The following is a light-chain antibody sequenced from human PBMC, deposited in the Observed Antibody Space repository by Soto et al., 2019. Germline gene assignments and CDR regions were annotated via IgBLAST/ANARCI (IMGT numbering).Light chain of an antibody. CDR1: RGIRDA. CDR2: SAS. Sequence: DIQMTQSPSSLSASVGDRVTITCRARRGIRDALGWYQQKAGKVPKRLIYSASSLQSGVPSRFSGSGSETEFTLTISSLQPEDFATYYCLQHSDYPFTFGQGTRLEMK. V-gene: IGKV1-17*01. CDR3: LQHSDYPFT. J-gene: IGKJ2*01.